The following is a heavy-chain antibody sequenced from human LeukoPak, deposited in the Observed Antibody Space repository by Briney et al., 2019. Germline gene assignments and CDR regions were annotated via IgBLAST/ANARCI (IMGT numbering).Heavy chain of an antibody. CDR1: GFTVSSNY. D-gene: IGHD6-13*01. J-gene: IGHJ5*02. CDR2: IYSGGST. Sequence: GGSLRLSCAASGFTVSSNYMSWVRQAPGKGLEWVSVIYSGGSTYYADSVRGRFTISRDNSKNTLYLQMNSLRAEDTAVYYCARGLYSSSWYDWFDPWGQGTLVTVSS. CDR3: ARGLYSSSWYDWFDP. V-gene: IGHV3-66*01.